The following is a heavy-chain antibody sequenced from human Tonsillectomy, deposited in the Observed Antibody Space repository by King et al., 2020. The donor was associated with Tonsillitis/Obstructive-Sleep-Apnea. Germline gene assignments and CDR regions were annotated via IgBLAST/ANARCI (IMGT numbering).Heavy chain of an antibody. CDR2: IYYSGST. CDR3: ARHRGADYSNGGNCFDP. J-gene: IGHJ5*02. V-gene: IGHV4-39*01. D-gene: IGHD4-11*01. Sequence: QLQESGPGLVKPSETLSLTCTVSGGSISSSSYYWGWIRQPPGKGLEWIGSIYYSGSTYYNPSLKSRVTISVDTSKNQFSLKLSSVTAADTAVYYCARHRGADYSNGGNCFDPWGQGTLVTVSS. CDR1: GGSISSSSYY.